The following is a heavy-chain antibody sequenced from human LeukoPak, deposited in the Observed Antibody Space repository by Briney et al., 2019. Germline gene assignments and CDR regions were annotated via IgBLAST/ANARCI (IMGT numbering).Heavy chain of an antibody. J-gene: IGHJ4*01. Sequence: PSEPLSLTCTVSGGSISSSSYYWGRIRQPPGNGLEWIGSIYYSGSTYYNPSLKSRGTISVDTSKNQFSLKLSSVTAADTAVYYCASYSSGWTWFDYWGQGTLVTVSS. CDR2: IYYSGST. V-gene: IGHV4-39*01. D-gene: IGHD6-19*01. CDR1: GGSISSSSYY. CDR3: ASYSSGWTWFDY.